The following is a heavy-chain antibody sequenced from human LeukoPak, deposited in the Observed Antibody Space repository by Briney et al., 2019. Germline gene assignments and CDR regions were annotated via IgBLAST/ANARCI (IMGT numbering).Heavy chain of an antibody. CDR2: MNPNSGNT. V-gene: IGHV1-8*01. CDR3: ARGYYDILTGYYYYYGMDV. CDR1: GYTFTSYD. Sequence: GASVKVSCKASGYTFTSYDINWVRQATGQGLEWMGWMNPNSGNTGYAQKFQGRVTMTRNTSISTAYMELSSLRSEDTAVYYCARGYYDILTGYYYYYGMDVWGQGSTVTVSS. J-gene: IGHJ6*02. D-gene: IGHD3-9*01.